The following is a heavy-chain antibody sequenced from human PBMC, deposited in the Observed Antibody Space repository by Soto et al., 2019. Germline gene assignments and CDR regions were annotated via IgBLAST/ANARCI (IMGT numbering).Heavy chain of an antibody. J-gene: IGHJ3*02. D-gene: IGHD3-22*01. CDR2: IHYSGST. CDR1: GGSISSGGYY. Sequence: SETLSLTCTISGGSISSGGYYWSWIRQHPGKGLEWIGYIHYSGSTYYNPSPKSRVTISVDTSKNQFSLKLSSVTAADTAVYYCARAFYDSTLTHAFDIWGQGTMVTVSS. V-gene: IGHV4-31*03. CDR3: ARAFYDSTLTHAFDI.